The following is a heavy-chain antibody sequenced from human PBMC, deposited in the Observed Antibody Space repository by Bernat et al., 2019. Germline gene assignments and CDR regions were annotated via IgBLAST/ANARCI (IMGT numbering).Heavy chain of an antibody. CDR3: ARGAVVAVAGTFWTY. J-gene: IGHJ4*02. CDR2: ISYDGSNQ. D-gene: IGHD6-19*01. V-gene: IGHV3-30-3*01. CDR1: GFTFSSYA. Sequence: QVQLVESGGGVVQPGRSLRLSCAASGFTFSSYAMHWVRQAPGKGLEWVAVISYDGSNQYYADSVKGRFTISRDNAKNSLYLQMNSLRDEDTAVYYCARGAVVAVAGTFWTYWGQGTLVTVSS.